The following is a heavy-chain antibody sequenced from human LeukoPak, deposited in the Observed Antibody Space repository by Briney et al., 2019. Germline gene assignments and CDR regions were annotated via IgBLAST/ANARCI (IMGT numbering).Heavy chain of an antibody. D-gene: IGHD3-10*01. CDR1: GFTFSSYS. V-gene: IGHV3-21*01. J-gene: IGHJ4*02. CDR2: ISSSSGYI. Sequence: PGGSLRLSCAASGFTFSSYSMNWVRQAPGKGLEWVSSISSSSGYIHYADSVKGRFTISRDNAKNILYLQMNSLRVEDTALYYCTSDTFGKYDSWGQGTLATVSS. CDR3: TSDTFGKYDS.